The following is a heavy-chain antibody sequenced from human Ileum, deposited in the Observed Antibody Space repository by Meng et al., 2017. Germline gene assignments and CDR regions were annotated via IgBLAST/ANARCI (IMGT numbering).Heavy chain of an antibody. V-gene: IGHV1-18*01. Sequence: QVQPVQSGPEVKKPGGSVKVSCKASDYTFTGYGVSWVRQAPGQGLEWMAWLGAHDGDKSHAPKFQGRVTVSADRPTATAYMELRSLRSDDTAVYYCARGTPGRSYSDYWGQGTLVTVSS. CDR1: DYTFTGYG. D-gene: IGHD3-10*01. CDR2: LGAHDGDK. CDR3: ARGTPGRSYSDY. J-gene: IGHJ4*02.